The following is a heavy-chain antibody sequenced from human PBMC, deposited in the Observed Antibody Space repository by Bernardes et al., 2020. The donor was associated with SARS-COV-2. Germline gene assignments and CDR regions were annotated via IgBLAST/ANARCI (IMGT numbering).Heavy chain of an antibody. J-gene: IGHJ4*02. Sequence: AAVKGSCKASGYTFTSYDINWVRQATGQGLEWMGWMNPNSGNTGYAQKFQGRVTMTRNTSISTAYMELSSLRSEDTAVYYCARGGRSGSYYLSDYWGQGTLVTVSS. CDR3: ARGGRSGSYYLSDY. CDR2: MNPNSGNT. V-gene: IGHV1-8*01. D-gene: IGHD3-10*01. CDR1: GYTFTSYD.